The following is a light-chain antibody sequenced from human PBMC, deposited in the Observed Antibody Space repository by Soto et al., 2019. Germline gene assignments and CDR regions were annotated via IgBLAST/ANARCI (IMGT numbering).Light chain of an antibody. CDR2: EVT. CDR3: GSYTTSSTLEV. Sequence: QSVLTQPASVSGSPGQSITISCTGTSSDVGGYNYVSWFQHHPGKAPKLMIYEVTNRPSGVSNRFSGSKSGNTASLTISGLQAEDEADYYCGSYTTSSTLEVFGGGTKVTVL. V-gene: IGLV2-14*01. CDR1: SSDVGGYNY. J-gene: IGLJ3*02.